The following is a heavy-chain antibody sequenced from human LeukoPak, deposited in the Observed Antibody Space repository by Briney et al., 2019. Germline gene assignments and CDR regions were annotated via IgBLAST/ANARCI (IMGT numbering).Heavy chain of an antibody. J-gene: IGHJ5*02. Sequence: SETLSLTCTVSGGSISSYYWSWIRQPPGKGLEWIGYIYYSGSTNYNPSLKSRVTISVDTSKNQFSLKLSSVTAADTAVCYCARWSGNNWFDPWGQGTLVIVSS. CDR3: ARWSGNNWFDP. CDR2: IYYSGST. V-gene: IGHV4-59*01. CDR1: GGSISSYY. D-gene: IGHD3-3*01.